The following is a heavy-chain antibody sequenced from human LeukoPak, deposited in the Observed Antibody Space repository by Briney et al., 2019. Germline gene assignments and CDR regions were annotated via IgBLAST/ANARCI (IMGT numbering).Heavy chain of an antibody. D-gene: IGHD1-26*01. V-gene: IGHV1-2*02. CDR2: INPNSGGT. CDR3: ATDPFSGSYYSWGD. CDR1: GYTFTGYY. J-gene: IGHJ4*02. Sequence: GASVKVSCKASGYTFTGYYMHWVRQAPGQGLEWMGWINPNSGGTNYAQKFQGRVTMTEDTSTDTAYMELSSLRSEDTAVYYCATDPFSGSYYSWGDWGQGTLVTVSS.